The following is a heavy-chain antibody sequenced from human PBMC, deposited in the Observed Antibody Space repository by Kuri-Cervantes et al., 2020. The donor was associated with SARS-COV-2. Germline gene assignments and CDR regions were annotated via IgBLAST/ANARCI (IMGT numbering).Heavy chain of an antibody. CDR2: IYYSGST. D-gene: IGHD3-22*01. J-gene: IGHJ6*03. CDR1: GGSISSSSYY. Sequence: SETLSLTCTVSGGSISSSSYYWGWIRQPPGKGLEWIGSIYYSGSTYYNPSLKSRVTISVDTSKNQFSLKLSSVTAADTAVYYCARARYYDSSGYYSYYYYMDVWGKGTTGTVSS. V-gene: IGHV4-39*07. CDR3: ARARYYDSSGYYSYYYYMDV.